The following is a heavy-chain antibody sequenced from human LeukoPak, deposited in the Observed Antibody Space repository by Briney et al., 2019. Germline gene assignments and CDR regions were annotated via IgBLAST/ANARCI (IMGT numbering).Heavy chain of an antibody. CDR1: GYTFTSYD. CDR2: MNPNSGNT. D-gene: IGHD2-21*01. CDR3: ARVPSYNGGEGFYFYGLDV. Sequence: ASVKVSCKASGYTFTSYDINWVRQATGQGLGWMGGMNPNSGNTGYAQKLQGRVTMTRDTSISTAYMELSSLACEDTAVYYCARVPSYNGGEGFYFYGLDVWGHGTTVTVSS. J-gene: IGHJ6*02. V-gene: IGHV1-8*01.